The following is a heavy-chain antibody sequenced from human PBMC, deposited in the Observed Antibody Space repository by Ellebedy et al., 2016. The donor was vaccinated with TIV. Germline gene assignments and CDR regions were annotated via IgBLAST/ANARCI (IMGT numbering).Heavy chain of an antibody. CDR2: ISGSGGST. Sequence: PGGSLRLSCAASGFTFDDYAMSWVRQAPGKGLEWVSAISGSGGSTYYADSVKGRFTISRNNSKNTLYLQMSSLRAEDTAVYYCAKDLLAVRGYYFDYWGQGTLVTVSS. CDR1: GFTFDDYA. J-gene: IGHJ4*02. V-gene: IGHV3-23*01. CDR3: AKDLLAVRGYYFDY. D-gene: IGHD6-6*01.